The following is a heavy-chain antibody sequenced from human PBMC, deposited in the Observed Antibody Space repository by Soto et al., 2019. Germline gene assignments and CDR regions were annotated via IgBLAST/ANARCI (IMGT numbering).Heavy chain of an antibody. CDR2: ISHRGST. Sequence: QVQLQQWGAGLLKPSETLSLTCAVYGGSFSGYYWTWIRQPPGEGLEWIGEISHRGSTKYNPSLKSRVTISLDTSRTQFSLKLSSVTAADTAMYYCARGKDFWWGDYWGQGTLVTVSS. J-gene: IGHJ4*02. CDR1: GGSFSGYY. V-gene: IGHV4-34*01. CDR3: ARGKDFWWGDY. D-gene: IGHD3-3*01.